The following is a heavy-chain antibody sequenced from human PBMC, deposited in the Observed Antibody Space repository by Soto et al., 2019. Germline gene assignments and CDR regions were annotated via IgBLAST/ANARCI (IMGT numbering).Heavy chain of an antibody. J-gene: IGHJ6*02. V-gene: IGHV3-23*01. CDR3: AKDGPLDIVVVVAATRTPFYGMDV. D-gene: IGHD2-15*01. CDR1: GFTFSSYA. CDR2: ISGSGGST. Sequence: GGSLRLSCAASGFTFSSYAMSWVRQAPGKGLEWVSAISGSGGSTYYADSVKGRFTISRDNSKNTLYLQMNSLRAEDTAVYYCAKDGPLDIVVVVAATRTPFYGMDVWGQGTTVTVSS.